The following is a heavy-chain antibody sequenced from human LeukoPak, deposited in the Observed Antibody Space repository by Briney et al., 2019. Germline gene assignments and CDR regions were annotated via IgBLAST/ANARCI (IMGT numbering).Heavy chain of an antibody. D-gene: IGHD2-21*02. CDR2: IYSGGST. CDR3: ARAYCGGDCYSWRSNHWYFDL. J-gene: IGHJ2*01. Sequence: PGGSLRLSCAASGFTVSSNYMSWVRQAPGKGLEWVSVIYSGGSTYYADSVKGRFTISRDNSKNTLYLRMNSLRAEDTAVYYCARAYCGGDCYSWRSNHWYFDLWGRGTLVTVSS. CDR1: GFTVSSNY. V-gene: IGHV3-53*01.